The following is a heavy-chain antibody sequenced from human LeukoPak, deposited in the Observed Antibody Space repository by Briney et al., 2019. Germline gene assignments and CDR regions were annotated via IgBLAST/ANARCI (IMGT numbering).Heavy chain of an antibody. Sequence: PSETLSLTCTVSGGSISSSSYYWSWIRQHPGKGLEWIGYIYYSGSTYYNPSLKSRVTISVDTSKNQFSLKLSSVTAADTAVYYCARTPAYCGGDCQPYYWGQGTLVTVSS. V-gene: IGHV4-31*03. J-gene: IGHJ4*02. D-gene: IGHD2-21*01. CDR1: GGSISSSSYY. CDR2: IYYSGST. CDR3: ARTPAYCGGDCQPYY.